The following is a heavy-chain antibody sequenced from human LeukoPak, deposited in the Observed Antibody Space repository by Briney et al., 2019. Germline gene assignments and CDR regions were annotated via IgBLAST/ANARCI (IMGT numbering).Heavy chain of an antibody. D-gene: IGHD2-15*01. CDR1: GFTFSSYS. J-gene: IGHJ6*02. CDR2: ISSSSSYI. CDR3: AKDLGAAYYYGMDV. V-gene: IGHV3-21*04. Sequence: GGSLRLSCAASGFTFSSYSMNWVRQAPGKGLEWVSSISSSSSYIYYADSVKGRFTISRDNAKNSLYLQMNSLRAEDTALYYCAKDLGAAYYYGMDVWGQGTTVTVSS.